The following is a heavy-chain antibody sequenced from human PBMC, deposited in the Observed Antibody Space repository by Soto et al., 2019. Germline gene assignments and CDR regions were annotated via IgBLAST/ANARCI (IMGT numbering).Heavy chain of an antibody. Sequence: SETLSLTCTVSGGSISSSSYYWGWIRQPPGKGLEWIGSIYYSGSTYYNPSLKSRVTISVDTSKNQFSLKLSSVTAADTAVYYCARLVTDYDFWRGYSNSYYYYYYMDVWGKGTTVTVSS. J-gene: IGHJ6*03. CDR2: IYYSGST. CDR1: GGSISSSSYY. V-gene: IGHV4-39*01. CDR3: ARLVTDYDFWRGYSNSYYYYYYMDV. D-gene: IGHD3-3*01.